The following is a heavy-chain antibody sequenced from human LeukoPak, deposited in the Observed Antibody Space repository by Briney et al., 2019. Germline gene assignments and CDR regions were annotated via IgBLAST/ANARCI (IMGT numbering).Heavy chain of an antibody. V-gene: IGHV3-23*01. Sequence: GGSLRLSCAASGFTFSSYAMSWVRQAPGKGLEWVSAISGSGGSTYYADSVKGRFTISRDNSKNTLYLQMNSLRAEDTAVYYCAKGGDYYGSSSLGYWGQGTLVTVSS. D-gene: IGHD3-10*01. CDR2: ISGSGGST. CDR1: GFTFSSYA. J-gene: IGHJ4*02. CDR3: AKGGDYYGSSSLGY.